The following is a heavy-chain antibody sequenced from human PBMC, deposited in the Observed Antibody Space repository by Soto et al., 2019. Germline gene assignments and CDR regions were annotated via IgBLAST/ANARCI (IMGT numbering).Heavy chain of an antibody. CDR3: ATLTYYYDSSGFGAFDI. D-gene: IGHD3-22*01. Sequence: ETLSLTCAVSGYSISSGYYWGWIRQPPGKGLEWIGSIYHSGSTYYNPSLKSRATISVDTSKNQFSLKLSSVTAADTAVYYCATLTYYYDSSGFGAFDIWGQGTMVTVSS. CDR1: GYSISSGYY. J-gene: IGHJ3*02. V-gene: IGHV4-38-2*01. CDR2: IYHSGST.